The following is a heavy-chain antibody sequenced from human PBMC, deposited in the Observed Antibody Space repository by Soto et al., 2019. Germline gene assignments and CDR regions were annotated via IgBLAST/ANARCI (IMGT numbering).Heavy chain of an antibody. V-gene: IGHV4-31*02. D-gene: IGHD3-10*01. CDR1: Y. CDR2: IYYSGST. CDR3: ARAGRGVKSFDY. Sequence: YWSWXRQHPGKGLEWIGYIYYSGSTYYNPSLKSRVTISVDTSKNQFSLKLSSVTAADTAVYYCARAGRGVKSFDYWGQGTLVTVSS. J-gene: IGHJ4*02.